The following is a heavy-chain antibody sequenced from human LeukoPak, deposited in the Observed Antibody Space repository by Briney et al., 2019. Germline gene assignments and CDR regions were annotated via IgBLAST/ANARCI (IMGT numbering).Heavy chain of an antibody. CDR2: ISYDGSNK. CDR1: GFTFSSYA. Sequence: PGRSLRLSCAASGFTFSSYAMHWVRQAPGKGLEWVAVISYDGSNKYYADSVKGRFTISRDNSKNTLYLQMNSLRAEDTAVYYCAKDVGVYSYGPVFDYWGQGTLVTVSS. CDR3: AKDVGVYSYGPVFDY. D-gene: IGHD5-18*01. J-gene: IGHJ4*02. V-gene: IGHV3-30-3*01.